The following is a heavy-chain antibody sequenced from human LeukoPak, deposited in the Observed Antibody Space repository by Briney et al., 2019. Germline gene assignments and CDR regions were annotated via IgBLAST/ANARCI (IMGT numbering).Heavy chain of an antibody. CDR1: GFTFGDYA. J-gene: IGHJ4*02. V-gene: IGHV3-49*03. D-gene: IGHD3-22*01. CDR2: IRSKAYGGTT. Sequence: QSGGSLRLSCTASGFTFGDYAMSWFRQAPGKGLEWVGFIRSKAYGGTTEYAASVKGRFTISRDDSKSIAYLQMNSLKTEDTAVYYCTRDLESDSSGYYYIFWGQGTLVTVSS. CDR3: TRDLESDSSGYYYIF.